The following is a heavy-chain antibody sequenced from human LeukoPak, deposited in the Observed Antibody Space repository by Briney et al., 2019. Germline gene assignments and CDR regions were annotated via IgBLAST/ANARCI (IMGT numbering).Heavy chain of an antibody. Sequence: GGSLRLSCVASGFTFRNYGMHWIRQAPGKGLEWVSVIYYDGSKKYYADFVKGRFAISRDNSKNVVYLQMDSLRAEDTAFYYCARSLRETTFDWWGQGTLVTVPS. D-gene: IGHD1-7*01. CDR1: GFTFRNYG. CDR3: ARSLRETTFDW. V-gene: IGHV3-33*01. J-gene: IGHJ4*02. CDR2: IYYDGSKK.